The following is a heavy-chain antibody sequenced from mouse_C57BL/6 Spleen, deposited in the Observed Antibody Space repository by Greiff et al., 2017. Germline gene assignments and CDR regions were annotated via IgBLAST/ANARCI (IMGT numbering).Heavy chain of an antibody. CDR3: ARLPGSSFGYFDV. V-gene: IGHV5-6*02. CDR1: GFTFSSYG. Sequence: DVKLVESGGDLVKPGGSLKLSCAASGFTFSSYGMSWVRQTPDKRLEWVATISSGGSYTYYPDSVKGRFTISRDNAKNTLYLQMSSLKSEDTAMYYCARLPGSSFGYFDVWGTGTTVTGSS. D-gene: IGHD1-1*01. CDR2: ISSGGSYT. J-gene: IGHJ1*03.